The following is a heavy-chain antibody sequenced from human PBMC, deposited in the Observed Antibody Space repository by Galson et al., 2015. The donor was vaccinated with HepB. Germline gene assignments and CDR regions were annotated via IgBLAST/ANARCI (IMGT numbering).Heavy chain of an antibody. CDR3: TRVVLGVWGYYYGMDV. J-gene: IGHJ6*02. Sequence: SLRLSCAASGFTFGDYAMSWFRQAPGKGLEWVGFIRSKAYGGTTEYAASVKGRFTISRDDSKSIAYLQMNSLKTEDTAVYYCTRVVLGVWGYYYGMDVWGQGTTVTVSS. CDR2: IRSKAYGGTT. V-gene: IGHV3-49*03. CDR1: GFTFGDYA. D-gene: IGHD3-3*01.